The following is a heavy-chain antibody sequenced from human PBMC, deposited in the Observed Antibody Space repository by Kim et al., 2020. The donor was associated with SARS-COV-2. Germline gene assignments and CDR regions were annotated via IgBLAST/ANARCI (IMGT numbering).Heavy chain of an antibody. J-gene: IGHJ4*02. Sequence: YNPSLKSRVTITVATSMNQFSLKLNAVTAADTAVYYCARGLGGDLRGLYYWGQGTLVTVSS. D-gene: IGHD3-10*01. CDR3: ARGLGGDLRGLYY. V-gene: IGHV4-34*01.